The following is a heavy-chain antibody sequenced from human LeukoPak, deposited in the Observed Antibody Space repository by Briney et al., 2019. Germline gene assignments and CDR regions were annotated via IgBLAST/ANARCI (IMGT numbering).Heavy chain of an antibody. CDR1: GFTFSTYS. J-gene: IGHJ4*02. Sequence: GGSLRLSCAASGFTFSTYSMNWVRQAPGKGLEWVSSITSPVGHIYYADSLKGRITISRDNARSSLYLQMNSLRAEDTAVYYCATDGRSSGWYGIDYWGQGTLVTVSS. CDR3: ATDGRSSGWYGIDY. D-gene: IGHD6-19*01. CDR2: ITSPVGHI. V-gene: IGHV3-21*01.